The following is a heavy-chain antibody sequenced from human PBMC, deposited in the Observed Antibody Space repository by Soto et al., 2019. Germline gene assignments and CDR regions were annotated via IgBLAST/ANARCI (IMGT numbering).Heavy chain of an antibody. CDR3: AMDCHGSGNP. D-gene: IGHD3-10*01. CDR2: IKGDRGEP. Sequence: EVQLVESGGGLVQPGGSLRLSCAASGFSLSDYWIHWVRQPPGKGLVWLSRIKGDRGEPEYADSVRGRFTISRDNAKHTVYLHLTSQLFESTAVYDCAMDCHGSGNPWGQGTPVTVSS. CDR1: GFSLSDYW. V-gene: IGHV3-74*01. J-gene: IGHJ5*02.